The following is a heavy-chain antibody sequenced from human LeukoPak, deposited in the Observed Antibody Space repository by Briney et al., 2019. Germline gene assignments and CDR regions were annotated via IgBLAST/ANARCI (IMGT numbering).Heavy chain of an antibody. Sequence: ASVKVSCKASGYTFTSYAMHWERQAPGQRLEWMGWINAGNGNTKYSQKFQGRVTITRDTSASTAYMELSSLRSEDTAVYYCARARYSSGWYLDYWGQGTLVTVSS. D-gene: IGHD6-19*01. CDR1: GYTFTSYA. J-gene: IGHJ4*02. V-gene: IGHV1-3*01. CDR3: ARARYSSGWYLDY. CDR2: INAGNGNT.